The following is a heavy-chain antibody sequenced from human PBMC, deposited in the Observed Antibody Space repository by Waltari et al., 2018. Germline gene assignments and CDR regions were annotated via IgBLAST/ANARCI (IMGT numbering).Heavy chain of an antibody. Sequence: EVQLVGSGGGLVKPGGSLRLSCAASGFTFSSYTMNWVRQAPGKGLEWVSAISRCSSYIYYADSVKCRFTISRDNAKNSLYLQMNSLRAEDTAVYYCAREWGVMVGTAGYYFDYWGQGTLVTVSS. CDR1: GFTFSSYT. CDR3: AREWGVMVGTAGYYFDY. D-gene: IGHD2-15*01. V-gene: IGHV3-21*01. J-gene: IGHJ4*02. CDR2: ISRCSSYI.